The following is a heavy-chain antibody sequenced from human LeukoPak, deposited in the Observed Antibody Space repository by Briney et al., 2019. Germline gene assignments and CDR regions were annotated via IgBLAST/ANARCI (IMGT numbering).Heavy chain of an antibody. D-gene: IGHD5-12*01. Sequence: NPGGSLRLSCAASGFTFSTYWMGWVRQAPGKGLEWVSFISSSSDYISYADSVKGRFTISRDNAKNSLFLQMNSLRAEDTALYYCAKRAHSDNDLRAFDIWGQGTMVTVSS. J-gene: IGHJ3*02. CDR3: AKRAHSDNDLRAFDI. CDR1: GFTFSTYW. V-gene: IGHV3-21*01. CDR2: ISSSSDYI.